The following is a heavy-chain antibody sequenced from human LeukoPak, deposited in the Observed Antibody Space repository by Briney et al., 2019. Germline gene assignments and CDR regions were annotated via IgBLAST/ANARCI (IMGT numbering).Heavy chain of an antibody. D-gene: IGHD2-2*01. Sequence: ASVKVSCKASGYPFTGHHLLWVRQAPGQGLEWMAWINPNSGGTSYAQKFQGRVTVTRDTSISTAYMELSRLTSDDTAVYYCARHTNTCLDYWGLGTLVTVSS. J-gene: IGHJ4*02. CDR1: GYPFTGHH. CDR3: ARHTNTCLDY. V-gene: IGHV1-2*02. CDR2: INPNSGGT.